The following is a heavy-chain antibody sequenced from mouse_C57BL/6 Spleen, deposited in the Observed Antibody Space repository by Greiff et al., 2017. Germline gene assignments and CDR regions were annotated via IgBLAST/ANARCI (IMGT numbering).Heavy chain of an antibody. CDR1: GFNIKDDY. V-gene: IGHV14-4*01. CDR3: TTKYYGHFDY. J-gene: IGHJ2*01. CDR2: IDPENGDT. D-gene: IGHD1-1*01. Sequence: VQLKESGAELVRPGASVKLSCTASGFNIKDDYMHWVKQRPEQGLEWIGWIDPENGDTEYASKFQGKATITADTSSNTAYLQLSSLTSEDTAVYYCTTKYYGHFDYWGKGTTLTVSS.